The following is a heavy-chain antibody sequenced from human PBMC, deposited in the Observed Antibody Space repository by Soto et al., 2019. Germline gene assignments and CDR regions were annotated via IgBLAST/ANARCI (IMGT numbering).Heavy chain of an antibody. CDR1: GSTFSTYA. Sequence: PGGSRRLSCAASGSTFSTYAIGWVRQAPGKGLEWVSVFSATGVSTYNADSVKGRFTISRDNSKDTLYLEMSTLRAEDTAVYYCARAPRTYDFPYYFDYWGHGTLVTVSS. CDR2: FSATGVST. V-gene: IGHV3-23*01. D-gene: IGHD3-16*01. J-gene: IGHJ4*01. CDR3: ARAPRTYDFPYYFDY.